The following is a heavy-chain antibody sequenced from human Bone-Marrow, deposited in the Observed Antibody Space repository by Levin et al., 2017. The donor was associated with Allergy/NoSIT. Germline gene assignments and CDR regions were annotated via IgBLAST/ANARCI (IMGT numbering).Heavy chain of an antibody. Sequence: PTASVKVSCKASGYTFSSYDINWVRQAPGQGLEWVGWMNPISGNTGYAQKFQGRVIMTRDTSISTAFMELSSLRSEDTAVYYCARGGGWSEYAFDIWGQGTMVTVSS. D-gene: IGHD2-15*01. V-gene: IGHV1-8*01. J-gene: IGHJ3*02. CDR2: MNPISGNT. CDR1: GYTFSSYD. CDR3: ARGGGWSEYAFDI.